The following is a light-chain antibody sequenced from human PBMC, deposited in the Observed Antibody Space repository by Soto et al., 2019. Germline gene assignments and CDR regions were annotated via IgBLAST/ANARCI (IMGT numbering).Light chain of an antibody. Sequence: DVVMTQSPLSLPVTLGQPASSSCRSNQSLVQSDGIGYFSWFQQRPGRSPRRLIYNVSNRDSGVPARFSGSGSGTDFALKISRVEAEDVGVYYCMQGANWLITFGPGTRLEIK. CDR2: NVS. CDR1: QSLVQSDGIGY. CDR3: MQGANWLIT. J-gene: IGKJ5*01. V-gene: IGKV2-30*02.